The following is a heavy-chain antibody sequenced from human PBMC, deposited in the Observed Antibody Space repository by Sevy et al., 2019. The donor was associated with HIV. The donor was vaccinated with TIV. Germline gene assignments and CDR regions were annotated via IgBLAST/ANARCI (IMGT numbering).Heavy chain of an antibody. CDR3: ARVGDIVVVPAFDY. CDR2: ISAYDGSK. J-gene: IGHJ4*02. V-gene: IGHV1-18*04. D-gene: IGHD2-2*01. Sequence: ASVKVSCKASGYTFISYGISWVRQAPGQGLEWMGWISAYDGSKNYAQHLQGRVTMTTDTSTSTAYMELRSLRSDDTAVYYCARVGDIVVVPAFDYWGQGTLVTVSS. CDR1: GYTFISYG.